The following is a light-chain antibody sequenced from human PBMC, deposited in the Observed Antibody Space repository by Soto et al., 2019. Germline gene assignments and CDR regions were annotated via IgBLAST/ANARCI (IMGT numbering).Light chain of an antibody. J-gene: IGKJ2*01. Sequence: DIVMTQSPLSLPVTPGEPASISCRSSQSLLHSNGYNYLDWYLQKPGQSPQLLIYLGSNRASGVPDRFSGSGSGTDFTLIISRVEAEDVGVYYCMQALQTPMYTFGQGTKLEIK. CDR3: MQALQTPMYT. CDR1: QSLLHSNGYNY. V-gene: IGKV2-28*01. CDR2: LGS.